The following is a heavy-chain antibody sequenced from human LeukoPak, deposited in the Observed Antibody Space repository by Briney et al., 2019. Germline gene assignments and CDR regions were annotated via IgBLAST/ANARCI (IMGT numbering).Heavy chain of an antibody. Sequence: SETLSLTCTVSGGSISSSSYYWGWIRQPPGKGLEWIGSIYYTGSTYYNPSLKSRVTISVDTSKNQFSLKLSSVTAADTAVYYCVRVTNWNYGRYFDLWGRGTLVTVSS. CDR1: GGSISSSSYY. J-gene: IGHJ2*01. V-gene: IGHV4-39*07. D-gene: IGHD1-7*01. CDR3: VRVTNWNYGRYFDL. CDR2: IYYTGST.